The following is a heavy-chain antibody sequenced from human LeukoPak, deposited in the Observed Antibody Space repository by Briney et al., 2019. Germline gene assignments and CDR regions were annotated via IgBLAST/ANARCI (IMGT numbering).Heavy chain of an antibody. CDR2: VYYSGST. D-gene: IGHD3-22*01. CDR1: GDSISTYY. Sequence: SETLSLTCTVSGDSISTYYWSWIRQPPGKGLEWIGYVYYSGSTNYNPSLKSRVTISVDTSKNQFSLKLSSVTAADTAVYYCARDRYYYDSSGYYYYFDYWGQGTLVTVSS. V-gene: IGHV4-59*12. CDR3: ARDRYYYDSSGYYYYFDY. J-gene: IGHJ4*02.